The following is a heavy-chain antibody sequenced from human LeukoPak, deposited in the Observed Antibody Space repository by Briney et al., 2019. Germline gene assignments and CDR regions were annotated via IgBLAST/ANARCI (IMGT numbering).Heavy chain of an antibody. CDR1: GGSISSYY. V-gene: IGHV4-4*07. Sequence: SETLSLTCTVSGGSISSYYWSWIRQPAGKGLEWIGRIYTSRSTNYNPSPKSRVTMSVNKCKNQFSLELSSMTGADTAVVSSARAVGSGSFLTYYYYMDVWGKGTTVTISS. J-gene: IGHJ6*03. D-gene: IGHD3-10*01. CDR2: IYTSRST. CDR3: ARAVGSGSFLTYYYYMDV.